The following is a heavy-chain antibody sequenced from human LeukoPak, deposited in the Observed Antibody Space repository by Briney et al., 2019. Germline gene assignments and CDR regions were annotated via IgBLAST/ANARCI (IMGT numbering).Heavy chain of an antibody. J-gene: IGHJ4*02. V-gene: IGHV3-23*01. CDR1: GFTFSSSA. CDR2: ISDSGGDT. D-gene: IGHD1-26*01. CDR3: SKGGSYAPLDY. Sequence: GGSLRLSCAASGFTFSSSAMTWVRQAPGKGLEWVSAISDSGGDTIYTASVRDRFTVSRVNSKSTLYLHMNSLRAEDTAVYYCSKGGSYAPLDYWGQGTLVTVSS.